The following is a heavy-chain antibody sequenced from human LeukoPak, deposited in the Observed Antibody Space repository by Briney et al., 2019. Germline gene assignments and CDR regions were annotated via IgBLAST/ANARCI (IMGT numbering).Heavy chain of an antibody. J-gene: IGHJ6*03. V-gene: IGHV4-61*02. CDR2: IYTSGRT. CDR1: GGSISSGSYY. D-gene: IGHD6-19*01. CDR3: ARDRGAGKSSGWYRPNSYYYMDI. Sequence: SETLSLPCTVSGGSISSGSYYWSWTRQPAGKGLEWIGRIYTSGRTNYNPSLKSRVTISVDASKNQCSLKLSSVTAADTAVYYCARDRGAGKSSGWYRPNSYYYMDIWGKGTTVTISS.